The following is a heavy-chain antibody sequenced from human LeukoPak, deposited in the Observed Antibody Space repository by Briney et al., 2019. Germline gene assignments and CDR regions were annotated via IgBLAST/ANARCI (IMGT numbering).Heavy chain of an antibody. J-gene: IGHJ4*02. V-gene: IGHV3-7*01. CDR1: GFTFTDYF. D-gene: IGHD3-22*01. Sequence: GGSLRLSCVASGFTFTDYFMSWVRQAPGKGLEWVASIKHNGGEKYYVDSVKGRFTISRDNAKNSLYLEMSSLGVEDTAVYYCARDRGWRSSGYYLYHFDYWGQGTLVTFAS. CDR3: ARDRGWRSSGYYLYHFDY. CDR2: IKHNGGEK.